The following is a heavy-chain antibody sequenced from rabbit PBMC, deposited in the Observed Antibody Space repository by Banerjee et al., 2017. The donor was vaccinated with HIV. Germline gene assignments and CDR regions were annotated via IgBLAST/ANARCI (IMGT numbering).Heavy chain of an antibody. V-gene: IGHV1S45*01. D-gene: IGHD1-1*01. Sequence: QQQLEESGGGLVKPEGSLTLTCTASGFSFSSGYWMCWVRQAPGKGLEWIACIYTGSSGSTGYATWAKGRFTISKTSSTTVTLQMTSLTAADTATYFCARYSDNYCDLWGPGTLVTVS. J-gene: IGHJ6*01. CDR2: IYTGSSGST. CDR3: ARYSDNYCDL. CDR1: GFSFSSGYW.